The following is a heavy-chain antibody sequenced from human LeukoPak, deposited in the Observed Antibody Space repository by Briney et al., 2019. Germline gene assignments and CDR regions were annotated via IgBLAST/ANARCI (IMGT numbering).Heavy chain of an antibody. CDR1: GITFSNYA. J-gene: IGHJ4*02. Sequence: PGGSLRLSCAASGITFSNYAMNWVRQAPGKGLEWVSLISGSGGSTYYADSVKGRFTISRDNSKNTLYLQMNSLRAEDTAVYYCAKDMRGGITMIIPYYFDYWGQGTLVTVSS. D-gene: IGHD3-22*01. CDR3: AKDMRGGITMIIPYYFDY. V-gene: IGHV3-23*01. CDR2: ISGSGGST.